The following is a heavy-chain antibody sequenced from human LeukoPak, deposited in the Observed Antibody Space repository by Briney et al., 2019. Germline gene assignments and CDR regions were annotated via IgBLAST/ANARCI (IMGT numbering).Heavy chain of an antibody. CDR2: IYSTGGT. V-gene: IGHV3-66*03. Sequence: GGSLRLSCAASGFTVSSNYMSWVRQAPGKGLEWVSSIYSTGGTYYADSVKGRFTISRDNSKNTLYLQMNSLRAEDTAVYYCAKDGGHSGSYFYFDYWGQGTLVTVSS. CDR3: AKDGGHSGSYFYFDY. CDR1: GFTVSSNY. J-gene: IGHJ4*02. D-gene: IGHD1-26*01.